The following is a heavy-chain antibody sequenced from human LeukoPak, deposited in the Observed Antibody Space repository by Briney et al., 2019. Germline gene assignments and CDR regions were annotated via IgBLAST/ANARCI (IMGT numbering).Heavy chain of an antibody. Sequence: SGPTLVKPTQTLTLTCTFSGFSLSTSGVGVGWIRQPTGKALEWLALIYWDDDKRYSPSLKSRLTITKDTSKNQVVLTMTNMDPVDTATYYCAPRRILTGPFDYWGQGTLVTVSS. CDR2: IYWDDDK. CDR3: APRRILTGPFDY. CDR1: GFSLSTSGVG. J-gene: IGHJ4*02. V-gene: IGHV2-5*02. D-gene: IGHD3-9*01.